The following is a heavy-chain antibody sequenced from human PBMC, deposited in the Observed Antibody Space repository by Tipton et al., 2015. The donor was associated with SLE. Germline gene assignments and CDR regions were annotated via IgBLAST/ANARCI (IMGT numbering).Heavy chain of an antibody. D-gene: IGHD3-10*01. V-gene: IGHV3-30*04. J-gene: IGHJ4*02. CDR3: ARKGLLWFRELLGFDY. CDR2: ISYDGSNK. Sequence: SLRLSCAASGFTFSSYAMHWVRQAPGKGPEWVAVISYDGSNKYYADSVKGRFTISRDNSKNTLYLQMNSLRAEDTAVYYCARKGLLWFRELLGFDYWGQGTLVTVSS. CDR1: GFTFSSYA.